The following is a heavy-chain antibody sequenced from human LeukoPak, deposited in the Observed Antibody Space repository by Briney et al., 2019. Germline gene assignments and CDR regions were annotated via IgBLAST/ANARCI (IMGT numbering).Heavy chain of an antibody. D-gene: IGHD2-15*01. V-gene: IGHV3-21*01. CDR1: GFTFSSYS. CDR3: ARDGRYCSGGSCPSFFDY. Sequence: SGGSLRLSCAASGFTFSSYSMNWVRQAPGKALEWVSSISSSSYIYYADSVKGRFTISRDNAKNSLYLQMNSLRAEDTAVYYCARDGRYCSGGSCPSFFDYWGQGTLVTVSS. J-gene: IGHJ4*02. CDR2: ISSSSYI.